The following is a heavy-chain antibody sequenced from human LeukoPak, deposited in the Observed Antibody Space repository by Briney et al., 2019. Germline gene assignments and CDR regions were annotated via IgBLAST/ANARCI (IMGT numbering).Heavy chain of an antibody. D-gene: IGHD2-15*01. CDR3: GVVAATSREFYYYYYYMDV. Sequence: ASVKVSCKASGGTFSSYAISWVRQAPGQGLEWMGGIIPIFGTANYAQKFQGRVTITADESTSTAYMELSSLRSEDTAVYYCGVVAATSREFYYYYYYMDVWGKGTTVTISS. CDR1: GGTFSSYA. J-gene: IGHJ6*03. CDR2: IIPIFGTA. V-gene: IGHV1-69*13.